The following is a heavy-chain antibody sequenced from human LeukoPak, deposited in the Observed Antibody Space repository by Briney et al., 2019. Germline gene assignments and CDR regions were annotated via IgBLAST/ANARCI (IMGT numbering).Heavy chain of an antibody. CDR3: ARPRTVTTRFAPIDY. V-gene: IGHV3-7*03. Sequence: AGGSLRLSCAASGFTFSSYWMTWVRQAPRKGLEWVANIKQDGSEKYYVDSVKGRFTISRDNANNSLCLQMNSLRAEDTAVYYCARPRTVTTRFAPIDYWGQGNLVTVSS. D-gene: IGHD4-17*01. CDR2: IKQDGSEK. CDR1: GFTFSSYW. J-gene: IGHJ4*02.